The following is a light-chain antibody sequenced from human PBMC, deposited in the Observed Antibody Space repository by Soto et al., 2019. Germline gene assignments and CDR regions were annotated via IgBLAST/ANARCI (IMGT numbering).Light chain of an antibody. CDR3: MQALQTPFT. CDR1: QSLLHSNGYNY. CDR2: LGS. Sequence: DIVMTQSPLSLPVTPGEPASISCRSSQSLLHSNGYNYLDWYLQKPGQSPQLLIYLGSNRASGVPDRFSGSASGTDFTLKISRVEAEDVGVYYCMQALQTPFTFGPGTKLEIK. V-gene: IGKV2-28*01. J-gene: IGKJ3*01.